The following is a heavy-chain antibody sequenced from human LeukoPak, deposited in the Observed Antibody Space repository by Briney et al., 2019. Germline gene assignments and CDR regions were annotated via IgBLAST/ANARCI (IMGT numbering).Heavy chain of an antibody. CDR2: IYTSGST. Sequence: SETLSLTCTVSGGSISSYYWSWIRQPAGKGREWIGRIYTSGSTNYNPSLKSRVTISVDKSKNQFSLKLSSVTAADTAVYYCATMDNFWSGFDYWGQGTLVTVSS. D-gene: IGHD3-3*01. CDR1: GGSISSYY. V-gene: IGHV4-4*07. J-gene: IGHJ4*02. CDR3: ATMDNFWSGFDY.